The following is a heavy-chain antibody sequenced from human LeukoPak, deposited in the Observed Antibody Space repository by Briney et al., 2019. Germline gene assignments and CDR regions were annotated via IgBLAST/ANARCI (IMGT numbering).Heavy chain of an antibody. CDR2: ISGGGDST. CDR1: GFTFSSYA. J-gene: IGHJ4*02. Sequence: GGSLRLSCAASGFTFSSYAMTWVRQAPGKGLEWLSAISGGGDSTWYADSVKGWFTISRDNSKNTLSLQMNSLRAEDTTVYYCAKGSSAIRPYYFDYWGQGILVTVSS. D-gene: IGHD3-10*01. V-gene: IGHV3-23*01. CDR3: AKGSSAIRPYYFDY.